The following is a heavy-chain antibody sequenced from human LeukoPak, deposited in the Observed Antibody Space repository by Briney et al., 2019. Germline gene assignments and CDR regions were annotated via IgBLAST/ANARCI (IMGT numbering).Heavy chain of an antibody. J-gene: IGHJ3*02. CDR3: ARDSVVGATPDAFDI. D-gene: IGHD1-26*01. Sequence: ASVKVSCKASRYTFTSYYMHWVRQAPGQGLEWMGIINPSGGSTSYAQKFQGRVTMTRDMSTSTVYMELSSLRSEDTAVYYCARDSVVGATPDAFDIWGQGTMVTVSS. CDR2: INPSGGST. CDR1: RYTFTSYY. V-gene: IGHV1-46*01.